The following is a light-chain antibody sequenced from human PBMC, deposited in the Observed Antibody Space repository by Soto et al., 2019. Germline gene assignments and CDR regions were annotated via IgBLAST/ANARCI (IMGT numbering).Light chain of an antibody. V-gene: IGKV3-15*01. J-gene: IGKJ1*01. CDR3: LQYDSWPKT. CDR2: GAS. CDR1: QSVSSY. Sequence: EIVLTPSPDTLSLSPGERGTLSGRASQSVSSYLAWYQQKPGQAPRLLISGASTRATGIPARFSGSGSGTEFTLTISCLQSEDFAVYYCLQYDSWPKTFGQGTNVDI.